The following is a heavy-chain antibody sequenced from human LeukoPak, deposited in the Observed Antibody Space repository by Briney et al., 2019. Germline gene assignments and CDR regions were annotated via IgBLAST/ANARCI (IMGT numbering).Heavy chain of an antibody. V-gene: IGHV4-59*08. D-gene: IGHD3-10*01. CDR2: ISYSGST. CDR1: GGSISGFY. CDR3: ARRDQTIGSGFDY. Sequence: SETLSLTCTVSGGSISGFYWSWTRQPPGKGLEWIGYISYSGSTNYNPSLKSRVTISVDTSKNQFSLKLISVTAADTAVYYCARRDQTIGSGFDYWDQGTLVTVSS. J-gene: IGHJ4*02.